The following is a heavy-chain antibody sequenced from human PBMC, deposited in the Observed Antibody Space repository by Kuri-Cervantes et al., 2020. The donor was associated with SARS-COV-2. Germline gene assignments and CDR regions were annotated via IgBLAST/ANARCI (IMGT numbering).Heavy chain of an antibody. V-gene: IGHV3-30*18. CDR1: GFTFSSYG. Sequence: GGSRRLSCAASGFTFSSYGMHWVRQAPGKGLEWVAVISYDTRNKYYADSVKGRFTISRDNSKNTLYLQVNSLRAEDTAVYYCAKIPFYDSSGYYSNYWGQGTLVTVSS. CDR3: AKIPFYDSSGYYSNY. J-gene: IGHJ4*02. D-gene: IGHD3-22*01. CDR2: ISYDTRNK.